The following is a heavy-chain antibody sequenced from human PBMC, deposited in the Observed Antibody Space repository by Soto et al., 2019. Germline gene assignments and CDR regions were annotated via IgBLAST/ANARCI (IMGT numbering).Heavy chain of an antibody. D-gene: IGHD2-2*01. V-gene: IGHV1-69*01. J-gene: IGHJ5*02. CDR1: GGTFSSYA. CDR2: IIPIFGTA. CDR3: ARRSSVCSSTGCYVGWFDP. Sequence: QVQLVQSGAEVKKPGSSVKVSCKASGGTFSSYAISWVRQAPGQGLEWMGGIIPIFGTANYSQKFQGRVTITAEESTSTAYMELSSLRSEDTAVYYCARRSSVCSSTGCYVGWFDPWGQGTLVPVSS.